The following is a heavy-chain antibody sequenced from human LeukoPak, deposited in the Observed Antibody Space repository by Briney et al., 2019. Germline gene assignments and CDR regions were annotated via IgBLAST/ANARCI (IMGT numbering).Heavy chain of an antibody. V-gene: IGHV3-30*18. J-gene: IGHJ4*02. D-gene: IGHD3-22*01. CDR1: GFTFSSYG. CDR2: ISYDGSNK. CDR3: AKDPYYYYDSSGYYYSYYFDY. Sequence: GGSLRLSCAASGFTFSSYGMHWVRQAPGKGLEWVALISYDGSNKYYADSVKGRFTVSRDNSKNTLYLQMNSLRAEDTAVYYCAKDPYYYYDSSGYYYSYYFDYWGQGTLVTVSS.